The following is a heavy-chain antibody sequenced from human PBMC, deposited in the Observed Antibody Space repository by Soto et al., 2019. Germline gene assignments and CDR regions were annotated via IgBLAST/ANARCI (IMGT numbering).Heavy chain of an antibody. D-gene: IGHD4-17*01. Sequence: ASVKVSCKASGYTFTSYDINWVRQATGQGLEWMGWMNPNSGNTDYAQKFRGRVTMTRDTSIRTAYMELSGLTSEDTAVYYCGRRNGDYGRLDYWGLGTLVTVSS. CDR3: GRRNGDYGRLDY. V-gene: IGHV1-8*01. J-gene: IGHJ4*02. CDR1: GYTFTSYD. CDR2: MNPNSGNT.